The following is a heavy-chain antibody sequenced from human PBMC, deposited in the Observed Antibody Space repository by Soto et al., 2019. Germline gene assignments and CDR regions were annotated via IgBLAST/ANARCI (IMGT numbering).Heavy chain of an antibody. CDR1: GYTFTNNA. J-gene: IGHJ3*02. CDR3: ARRYDFVWGSYRSDAFDI. Sequence: VQLVQSGAEVKKPGASVKVSCKASGYTFTNNAIHWVRQAPGQRLEWLGCLNAGNSNREYSQKFQGRIIMTKDTSASTAYMELISLISEDTAVYYCARRYDFVWGSYRSDAFDIWGQGTMVTVSS. D-gene: IGHD3-16*02. CDR2: LNAGNSNR. V-gene: IGHV1-3*01.